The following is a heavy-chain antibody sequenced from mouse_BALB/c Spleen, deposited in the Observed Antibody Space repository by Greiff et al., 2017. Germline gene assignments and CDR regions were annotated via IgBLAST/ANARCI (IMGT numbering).Heavy chain of an antibody. CDR1: GYTFTSYW. CDR3: ASSELGQGAY. V-gene: IGHV1-87*01. CDR2: IYPGDGDT. Sequence: QVQLQQSGAELARPGASVKLSCKASGYTFTSYWMQWVKQRPGQGLEWIGAIYPGDGDTRYTQKFKGKATLTADKSSSTAYMQLSSLASEDSAVYYCASSELGQGAYWGQGTLVTVSA. D-gene: IGHD4-1*01. J-gene: IGHJ3*01.